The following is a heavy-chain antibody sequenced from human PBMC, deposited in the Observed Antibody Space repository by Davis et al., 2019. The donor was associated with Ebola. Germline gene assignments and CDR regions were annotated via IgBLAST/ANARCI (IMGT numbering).Heavy chain of an antibody. CDR2: INAGNGNT. CDR3: ARGYSSSYLFDY. D-gene: IGHD6-6*01. J-gene: IGHJ4*02. V-gene: IGHV1-3*01. Sequence: ASVKVSCKASGYTFTNYGITWVRQAPGQRLEWMGWINAGNGNTKYSQKFQGRVTITRDTSASTAYMELSSLRSEDTAVYYCARGYSSSYLFDYWGQGTLVTVSS. CDR1: GYTFTNYG.